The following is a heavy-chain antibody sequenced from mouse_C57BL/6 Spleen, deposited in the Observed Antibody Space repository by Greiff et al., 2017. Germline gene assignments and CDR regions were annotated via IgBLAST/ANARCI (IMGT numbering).Heavy chain of an antibody. Sequence: EVNLVESGGGLVKPGGSLKLSCAASGFTFSDYGMHWVRQAPEKGLEWVAYISSGSSTIYYADTVKGRFTISRDNAKNTLFLQMTSLRSEDTAMYYCARRNEDYFDYWGQGTTLTVSS. CDR3: ARRNEDYFDY. V-gene: IGHV5-17*01. CDR1: GFTFSDYG. CDR2: ISSGSSTI. J-gene: IGHJ2*01.